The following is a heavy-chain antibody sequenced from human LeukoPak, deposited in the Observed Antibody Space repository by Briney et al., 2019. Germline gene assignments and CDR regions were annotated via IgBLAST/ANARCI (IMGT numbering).Heavy chain of an antibody. J-gene: IGHJ4*02. CDR1: DDSISDYY. Sequence: SETPSLTCTVSDDSISDYYRGWIRQPPGKGLEWIGYFHNSGTSTYNPSLKSRVTISADTSKNQFSLKLNSLTTADTAVYYCTRGAGWLIDYWGQGILVTVSS. V-gene: IGHV4-59*01. CDR2: FHNSGTS. D-gene: IGHD3-16*01. CDR3: TRGAGWLIDY.